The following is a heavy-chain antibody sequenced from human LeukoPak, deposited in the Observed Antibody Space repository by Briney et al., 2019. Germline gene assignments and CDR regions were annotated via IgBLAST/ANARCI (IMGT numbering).Heavy chain of an antibody. CDR2: ISAYNGNT. CDR1: GYTFTSYG. Sequence: GASVKVSCKASGYTFTSYGISWVRQAPGQGLEWMGWISAYNGNTNYAQKLQGRVTMTTDTSTSTAYMELRSLRSDDTAVYYCARDSGSQYYYDSSGYYGYCYYYGMDVWGQGTTVTVSS. D-gene: IGHD3-22*01. V-gene: IGHV1-18*01. J-gene: IGHJ6*02. CDR3: ARDSGSQYYYDSSGYYGYCYYYGMDV.